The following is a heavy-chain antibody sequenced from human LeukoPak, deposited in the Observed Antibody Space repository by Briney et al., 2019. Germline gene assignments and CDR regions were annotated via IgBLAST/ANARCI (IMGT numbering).Heavy chain of an antibody. D-gene: IGHD5-18*01. CDR3: ARERQYSYGYSLPRRTGYFDY. J-gene: IGHJ4*02. CDR1: GGXISSGGYY. CDR2: IYYSGST. V-gene: IGHV4-31*03. Sequence: SETLSLTCTVSGGXISSGGYYWSWIRQHPGKCLEWIGYIYYSGSTYYNPSLKSRVTISVDTSKNQFSLKLSSVTAADTAVYYYARERQYSYGYSLPRRTGYFDYWGQGTLVTVSS.